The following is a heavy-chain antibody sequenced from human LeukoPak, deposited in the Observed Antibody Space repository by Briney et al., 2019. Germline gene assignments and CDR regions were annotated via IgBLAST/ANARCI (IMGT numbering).Heavy chain of an antibody. CDR2: IYYSGST. Sequence: PSETLSLTCTVSGGSVSSNIYYWNWIRQPPGKGLEWIGYIYYSGSTNYNPSLKSRVTISVDTSKNQFSLKLTSVTAADTAVYYCAREDSSGYLGYWGQGTLVTVSS. D-gene: IGHD3-22*01. CDR3: AREDSSGYLGY. J-gene: IGHJ4*02. CDR1: GGSVSSNIYY. V-gene: IGHV4-61*01.